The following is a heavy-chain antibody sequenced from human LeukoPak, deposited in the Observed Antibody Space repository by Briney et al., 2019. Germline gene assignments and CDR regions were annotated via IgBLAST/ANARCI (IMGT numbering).Heavy chain of an antibody. CDR1: GDSLNDSY. CDR2: INHSGGT. J-gene: IGHJ4*02. V-gene: IGHV4-34*01. D-gene: IGHD3-16*02. Sequence: PSETLSLTCTLSGDSLNDSYWSWIRQSPGKGLEWLGEINHSGGTHYNLSLWTRLTISIDTSRNTFSLQLTSVTAADTGVYFCARVSDIRISFGGAISYFDYWGQGALVTVSS. CDR3: ARVSDIRISFGGAISYFDY.